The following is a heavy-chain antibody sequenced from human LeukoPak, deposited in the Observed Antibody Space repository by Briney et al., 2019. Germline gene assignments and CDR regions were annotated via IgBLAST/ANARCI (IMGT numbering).Heavy chain of an antibody. Sequence: GGSLRLSCAASGFTFSTYAMSWFRQAPGKGLDWVSGISDSGGKTDYVDSVKGRFTVSRDNSKNTVYLQMNSLRAEDTAVYYCAARAGGFRHFDYWGQGTLVTVSS. CDR3: AARAGGFRHFDY. V-gene: IGHV3-23*01. CDR1: GFTFSTYA. CDR2: ISDSGGKT. J-gene: IGHJ4*02. D-gene: IGHD3-10*01.